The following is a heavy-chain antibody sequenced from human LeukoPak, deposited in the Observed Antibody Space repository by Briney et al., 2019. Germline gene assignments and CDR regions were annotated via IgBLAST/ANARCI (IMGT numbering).Heavy chain of an antibody. D-gene: IGHD1-26*01. CDR2: ISSSSSTI. Sequence: GGSLRLSCAASGFTFSSYSMNWVRQAPGKGLEWVSYISSSSSTIYYADSVKGRFTISRDNAKNSLYLQMNSLRAEDTALYYCAKAYSGSYSHYYFDYWGQGTLVTVSS. V-gene: IGHV3-48*01. CDR3: AKAYSGSYSHYYFDY. CDR1: GFTFSSYS. J-gene: IGHJ4*02.